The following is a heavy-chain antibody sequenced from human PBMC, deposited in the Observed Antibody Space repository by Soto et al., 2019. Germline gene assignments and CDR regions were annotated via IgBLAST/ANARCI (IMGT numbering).Heavy chain of an antibody. J-gene: IGHJ6*03. D-gene: IGHD3-10*01. Sequence: SLRLSCAASGFTFDDYAMHWVRQAPGKGLEWVSGISWNSGSIGYADSVKGRFTISRDNAKNSLYLQMNSLRAEDTALYYCAKDLEERYYGSGSYSHYYYMDVWGKGTTVTVSS. CDR1: GFTFDDYA. V-gene: IGHV3-9*01. CDR3: AKDLEERYYGSGSYSHYYYMDV. CDR2: ISWNSGSI.